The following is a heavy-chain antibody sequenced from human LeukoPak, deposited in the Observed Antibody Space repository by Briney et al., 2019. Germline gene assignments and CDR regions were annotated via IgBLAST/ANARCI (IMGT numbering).Heavy chain of an antibody. Sequence: GGSLRLSCAASGFTFSSHGMNWVPQAPGKGLEWVSGSSSIGGRTYYADSVKGRFTVTRDNSRNTLHLQMNSLRVEDTGVYYCAKDDAWGRFYHWGQGTQVTVSS. CDR2: SSSIGGRT. J-gene: IGHJ1*01. CDR3: AKDDAWGRFYH. V-gene: IGHV3-23*01. D-gene: IGHD3-16*01. CDR1: GFTFSSHG.